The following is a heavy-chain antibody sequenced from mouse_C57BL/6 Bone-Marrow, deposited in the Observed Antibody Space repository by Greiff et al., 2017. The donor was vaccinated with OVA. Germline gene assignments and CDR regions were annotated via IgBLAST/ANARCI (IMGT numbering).Heavy chain of an antibody. CDR2: ISYDGSN. D-gene: IGHD2-3*01. V-gene: IGHV3-6*01. CDR3: ARVGYYSYFDY. J-gene: IGHJ2*01. CDR1: GYSITSGYY. Sequence: EVKLQESGPGLVKPSQSLSLTCSVTGYSITSGYYWNWIRQFPGNKLEWMGYISYDGSNNYNPSLKNRISITRDTSKNQFFLKLNSVTTEDTATYYCARVGYYSYFDYWGQGTTLTVSS.